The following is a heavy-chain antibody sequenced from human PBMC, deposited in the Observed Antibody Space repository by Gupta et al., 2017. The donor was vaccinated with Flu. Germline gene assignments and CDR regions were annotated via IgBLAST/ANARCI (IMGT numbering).Heavy chain of an antibody. CDR1: GGSISSHY. Sequence: QVQLQEAGPGVVKPSETLSLTCTVSGGSISSHYWTWIRQSPGEGLEWIAYINSNDNTHYKPPLKSRVTISMDASKNQFSLKVRSVTAADTATYYCARFRSDYGDYRLDSWGQGTLVAVSS. D-gene: IGHD4-17*01. J-gene: IGHJ4*02. CDR2: INSNDNT. CDR3: ARFRSDYGDYRLDS. V-gene: IGHV4-4*08.